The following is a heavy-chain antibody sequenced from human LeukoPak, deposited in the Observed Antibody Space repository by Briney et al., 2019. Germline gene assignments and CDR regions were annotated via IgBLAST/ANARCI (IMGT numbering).Heavy chain of an antibody. Sequence: ASVKVSCKASGYTFSSYYVHWVRQAPGQGLEWMGMIIPSDGFTSYAQKFQGRVTMTTDTSTITAYMELRSLRSDDTAVYYCARATYGYYGSGTQLEGVDYWGQGTLVTVSS. V-gene: IGHV1-46*01. CDR2: IIPSDGFT. J-gene: IGHJ4*02. CDR3: ARATYGYYGSGTQLEGVDY. CDR1: GYTFSSYY. D-gene: IGHD3-10*01.